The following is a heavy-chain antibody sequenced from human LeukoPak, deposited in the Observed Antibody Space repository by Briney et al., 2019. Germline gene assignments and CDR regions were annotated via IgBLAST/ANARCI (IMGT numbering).Heavy chain of an antibody. Sequence: AGGSLRLSCAASGFTFDDYGMSWIRQPPGKGLEWIGEINHSGSTNYNPSLKSRVTISVDTSKNQFSLKLSSVTAADTAVYYCARLKGRAVAGTLEVDYWGQGTLVTVSS. D-gene: IGHD6-19*01. J-gene: IGHJ4*02. CDR2: INHSGST. CDR3: ARLKGRAVAGTLEVDY. V-gene: IGHV4-34*01. CDR1: GFTFDDYG.